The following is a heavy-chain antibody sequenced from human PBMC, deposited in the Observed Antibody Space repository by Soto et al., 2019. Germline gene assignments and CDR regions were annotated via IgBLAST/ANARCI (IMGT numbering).Heavy chain of an antibody. CDR1: GGSISRGGYY. D-gene: IGHD3-10*01. V-gene: IGHV4-31*03. CDR3: ARDRGSGGDAFDI. J-gene: IGHJ3*02. CDR2: IYCSGGT. Sequence: QVQLQESGPGRVKPSQTLSLTCTVSGGSISRGGYYWGWIRQHAGKGLEWIGYIYCSGGTYYNPSLKGRLTISVDPSKNQFSLKLTSVTVADTAVYYWARDRGSGGDAFDIWGQGTMVTVSS.